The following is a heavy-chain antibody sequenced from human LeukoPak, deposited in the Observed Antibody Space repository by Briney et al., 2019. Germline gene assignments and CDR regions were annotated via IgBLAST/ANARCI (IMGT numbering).Heavy chain of an antibody. CDR3: AKDQSGWGFDY. V-gene: IGHV3-30*18. CDR1: GFTFSSYG. CDR2: ISYDGSNK. J-gene: IGHJ4*02. D-gene: IGHD6-19*01. Sequence: GGSLRLSCAASGFTFSSYGMHWVRQAPGKGLEWVAVISYDGSNKYYADSVKGRFTISRDNSKNTLYLQMNSLRAEDTAVYYCAKDQSGWGFDYWGQGTLVTVSS.